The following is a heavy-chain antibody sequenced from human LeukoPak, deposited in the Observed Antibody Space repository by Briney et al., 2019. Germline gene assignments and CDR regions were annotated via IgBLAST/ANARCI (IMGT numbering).Heavy chain of an antibody. CDR2: IYSGGST. V-gene: IGHV3-66*01. Sequence: PGGSLRLSCAASGFTFSSNYMSWVRQAPGKGLEWVSVIYSGGSTYYADSVKGRFTISRDNSKNTLYLQMNSLRAEDTAVYYCARGQLKLLFNLDYWGQGTLVTVSS. CDR1: GFTFSSNY. CDR3: ARGQLKLLFNLDY. J-gene: IGHJ4*02. D-gene: IGHD1-7*01.